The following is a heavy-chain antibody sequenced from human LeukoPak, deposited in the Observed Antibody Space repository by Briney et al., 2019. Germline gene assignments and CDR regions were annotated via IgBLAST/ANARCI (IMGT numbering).Heavy chain of an antibody. CDR3: ARDGFYCSGGSCYSDY. CDR2: IKQDGSEK. V-gene: IGHV3-7*01. CDR1: GFTFSSYW. Sequence: PGGSLRLSCAASGFTFSSYWMSWVRQAPGKGLEWGANIKQDGSEKYYVDSVKGRFTISRANAKNSLYLQMNSLRAEDTAVYYCARDGFYCSGGSCYSDYWGQGTLVTVSS. D-gene: IGHD2-15*01. J-gene: IGHJ4*02.